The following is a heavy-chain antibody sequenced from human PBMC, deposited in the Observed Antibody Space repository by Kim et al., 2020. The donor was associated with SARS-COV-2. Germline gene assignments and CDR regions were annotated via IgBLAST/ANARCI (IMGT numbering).Heavy chain of an antibody. J-gene: IGHJ4*02. CDR3: ARSRVMGATTPFDY. V-gene: IGHV1-46*01. Sequence: NCQGRVTLTWDTSTSTVYMELSSLRSEDTAVYYCARSRVMGATTPFDYWGQGTLVTVSS. D-gene: IGHD1-26*01.